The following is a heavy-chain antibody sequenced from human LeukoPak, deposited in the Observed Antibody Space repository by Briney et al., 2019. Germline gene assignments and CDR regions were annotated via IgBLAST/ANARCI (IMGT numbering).Heavy chain of an antibody. CDR1: GGSFSGYY. Sequence: SETLSLTCAVYGGSFSGYYWSWIRQPPGKGLEWIGEINHSGSTNYNPSLKSRVTISVDTSKNQFSLKLSSVTAADTAVYYCARGPADPTRDSYFDYWGQGTLVTVSS. J-gene: IGHJ4*02. CDR2: INHSGST. V-gene: IGHV4-34*01. CDR3: ARGPADPTRDSYFDY. D-gene: IGHD5-12*01.